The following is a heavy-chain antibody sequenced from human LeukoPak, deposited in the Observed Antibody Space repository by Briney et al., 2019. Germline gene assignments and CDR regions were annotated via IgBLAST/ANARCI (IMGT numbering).Heavy chain of an antibody. V-gene: IGHV3-7*01. CDR3: VRWDGALCDH. CDR2: IKQDGSEK. D-gene: IGHD1-26*01. CDR1: GFTFSSYW. Sequence: GGPLRLSCAASGFTFSSYWMSWVRQAPGKGLEWVVNIKQDGSEKYYVDSVKGRFTISRDNAKSSLYLQMTSLRAEDTAVYYCVRWDGALCDHWGQGTLVTVSS. J-gene: IGHJ4*02.